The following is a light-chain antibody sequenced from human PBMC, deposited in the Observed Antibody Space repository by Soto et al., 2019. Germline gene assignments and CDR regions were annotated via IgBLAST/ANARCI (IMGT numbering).Light chain of an antibody. CDR1: QSISSD. CDR3: QQTYSTPT. Sequence: DMQMTQSPSSLSASVGDRVTISCRASQSISSDLNWYQQKPGKAPKLLIYAASTLQSGVPSRFSGSGSGTDFTLTISSLQAEDFATYYCQQTYSTPTFGPGTKLEIK. CDR2: AAS. V-gene: IGKV1-39*01. J-gene: IGKJ2*01.